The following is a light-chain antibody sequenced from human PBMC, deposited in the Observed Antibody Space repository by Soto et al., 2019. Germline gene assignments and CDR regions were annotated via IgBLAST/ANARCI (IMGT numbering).Light chain of an antibody. CDR1: SSNIGPGYD. CDR3: QSYDSSLSTSGV. Sequence: QLVLTQPPSVSGAPGQRVTISCTGSSSNIGPGYDVHWYQQLPGTAPKLLIYVNNNRPSGVPDRFSASKSGTSASLVITGLQAEDEADYYCQSYDSSLSTSGVFGGGTKVTVL. J-gene: IGLJ3*02. V-gene: IGLV1-40*01. CDR2: VNN.